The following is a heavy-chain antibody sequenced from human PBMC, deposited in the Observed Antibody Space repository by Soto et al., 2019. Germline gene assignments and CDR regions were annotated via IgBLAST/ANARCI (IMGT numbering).Heavy chain of an antibody. D-gene: IGHD2-2*01. CDR2: IVVGSGHT. J-gene: IGHJ6*02. V-gene: IGHV1-58*02. CDR1: GFSFTSSA. CDR3: AAASSTSGGYYGMDV. Sequence: QMQLVQSGPEVKKPGTSVKVSCKTSGFSFTSSAMQWVRQARGQRLEWIGWIVVGSGHTNNAQKFQERVTITRDMSTSTAYMEMRSLRYEDTAVYYCAAASSTSGGYYGMDVWGQGTTVTVSS.